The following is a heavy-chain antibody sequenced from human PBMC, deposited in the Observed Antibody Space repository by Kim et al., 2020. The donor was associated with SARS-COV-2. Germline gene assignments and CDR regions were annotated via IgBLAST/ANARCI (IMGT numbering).Heavy chain of an antibody. CDR3: VRVSMRTQQFDY. Sequence: GGSLRLSCAASGFTFSSYGMHWVRQAPGKGLEWVAVIWYDGSNKYYADSVKGRFTISRDNSKNTLYLQMNSLRAEDTAVYYCVRVSMRTQQFDYWGQGTLVTVSS. D-gene: IGHD2-2*01. CDR2: IWYDGSNK. CDR1: GFTFSSYG. J-gene: IGHJ4*02. V-gene: IGHV3-33*01.